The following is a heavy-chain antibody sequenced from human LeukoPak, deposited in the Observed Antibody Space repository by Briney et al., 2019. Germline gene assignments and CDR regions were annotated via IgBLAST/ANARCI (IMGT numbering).Heavy chain of an antibody. D-gene: IGHD7-27*01. V-gene: IGHV3-20*04. CDR1: GFIFDDYG. CDR2: INWNGGSP. J-gene: IGHJ4*02. Sequence: SGGSLRLSCAASGFIFDDYGMSWVRQAPGKGLEWVSGINWNGGSPGYADSVKGRFTISRDNAKISLYLQMNSLRAEDTALYYCARVDAISHTNWGFGGHSNNFDFWGQGTLVTVSS. CDR3: ARVDAISHTNWGFGGHSNNFDF.